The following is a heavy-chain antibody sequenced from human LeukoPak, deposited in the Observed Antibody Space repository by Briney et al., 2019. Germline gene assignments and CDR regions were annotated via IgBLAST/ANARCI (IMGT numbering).Heavy chain of an antibody. CDR1: GFTFSSYA. V-gene: IGHV3-30*04. CDR2: ISYDGGNK. CDR3: ARDLAVLGYFHFDY. D-gene: IGHD3-22*01. J-gene: IGHJ4*02. Sequence: GGSLRLSCAASGFTFSSYAIHWVRQAPGKGLEWVAVISYDGGNKYYADSVKGRFTISRDNSKNTLYLQMNSLRAEDTAVYYCARDLAVLGYFHFDYWGQGTLVTVSS.